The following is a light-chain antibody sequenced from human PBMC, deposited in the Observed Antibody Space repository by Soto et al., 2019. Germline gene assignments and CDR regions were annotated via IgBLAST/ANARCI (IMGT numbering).Light chain of an antibody. J-gene: IGKJ4*01. V-gene: IGKV3-15*01. CDR2: GTS. CDR1: QNISRS. CDR3: QQFGLSPT. Sequence: EIVMTQSPVTLSVSPWERATLSCRASQNISRSLAWYQQKPGQGPSLLIYGTSTRAGGVPARFSGGGSGTEFTLTITSLQSEDFAVYYCQQFGLSPTFGGGTKVDIK.